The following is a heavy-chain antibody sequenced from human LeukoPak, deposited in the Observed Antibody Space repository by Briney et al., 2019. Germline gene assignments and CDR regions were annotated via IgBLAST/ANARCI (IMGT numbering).Heavy chain of an antibody. Sequence: PGGSLRLSCAASGFTLSSYAMTWVRQAPGKGLEWVSAISASGDSTHHADSVKGRFTVSRDNSKNTLYLQMNSMRAEDTAVYYCAKVYYDFWSGLADWGQGTLVTVSS. CDR2: ISASGDST. CDR3: AKVYYDFWSGLAD. J-gene: IGHJ4*02. D-gene: IGHD3-3*01. V-gene: IGHV3-23*01. CDR1: GFTLSSYA.